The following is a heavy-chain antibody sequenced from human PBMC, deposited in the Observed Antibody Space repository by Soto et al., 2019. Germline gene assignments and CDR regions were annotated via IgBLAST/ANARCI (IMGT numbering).Heavy chain of an antibody. J-gene: IGHJ5*02. D-gene: IGHD6-25*01. V-gene: IGHV1-18*01. CDR2: ISVYSGKT. CDR1: GYTFTNDG. Sequence: ASVKVSCKASGYTFTNDGIAWVRQAPGQGLEWMGWISVYSGKTNYAQNVQVRLTMTTDTSTSTAYMELTNLRSDDTAVYYCARASGYLAHSPSVAYFDPWGQGTLVTVSS. CDR3: ARASGYLAHSPSVAYFDP.